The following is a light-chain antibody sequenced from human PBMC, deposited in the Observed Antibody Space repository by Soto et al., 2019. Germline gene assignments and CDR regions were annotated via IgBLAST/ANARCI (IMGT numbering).Light chain of an antibody. V-gene: IGKV3-11*01. J-gene: IGKJ4*01. CDR1: QSVSSY. Sequence: EIVLTQSPATLSLSPGERATLSCRASQSVSSYLAWYKQKPGQAPRLLIYDASNRATGIPARFSGSGSETDFTLTISSLEPEDFAVYYCQQRSNWLTFGGGTKVDIK. CDR2: DAS. CDR3: QQRSNWLT.